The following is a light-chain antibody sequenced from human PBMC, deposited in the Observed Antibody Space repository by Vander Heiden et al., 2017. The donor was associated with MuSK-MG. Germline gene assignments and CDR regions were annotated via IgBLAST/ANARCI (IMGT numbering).Light chain of an antibody. CDR3: QQYYSYPLT. CDR1: QGISSY. J-gene: IGKJ5*01. CDR2: AAS. Sequence: AIRMTQSPSSFSASTGDSVTLTCRASQGISSYLAWYQRKPGKAPKRLIYAASTLQRGDPSRFSGSGSGTDFTLTISCLQSEDVATYYCQQYYSYPLTFGQGTRLDIK. V-gene: IGKV1-8*01.